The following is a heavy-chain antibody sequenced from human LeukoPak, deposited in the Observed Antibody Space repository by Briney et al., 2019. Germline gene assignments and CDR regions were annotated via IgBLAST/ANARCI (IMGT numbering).Heavy chain of an antibody. CDR2: INPSGGST. J-gene: IGHJ3*02. Sequence: GASVKVSCKASGYTFTSYYMHWVRQAPGQGLEWMGIINPSGGSTSYAQKFQGRVTMTRDMSTSTVYMELSSLRSEDTAVYYCASSYYYDSSGPGDAFDIWGQGTMVTVSS. CDR3: ASSYYYDSSGPGDAFDI. D-gene: IGHD3-22*01. V-gene: IGHV1-46*01. CDR1: GYTFTSYY.